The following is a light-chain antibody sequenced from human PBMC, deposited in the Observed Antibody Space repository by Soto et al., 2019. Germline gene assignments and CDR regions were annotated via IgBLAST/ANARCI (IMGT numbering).Light chain of an antibody. CDR2: DVT. CDR3: SSYTSISTYV. CDR1: SSNVGGYNF. J-gene: IGLJ1*01. Sequence: QSVLTQPASWSGSPGQSITISCTGTSSNVGGYNFVSWYQQHPDKAPKLMIYDVTNRPSGVSNRFSGSKSGNTASLTISGLQAEDEADYYCSSYTSISTYVFGTGTKVTVL. V-gene: IGLV2-14*01.